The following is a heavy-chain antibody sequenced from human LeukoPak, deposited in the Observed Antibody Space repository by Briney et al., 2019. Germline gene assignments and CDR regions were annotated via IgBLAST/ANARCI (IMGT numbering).Heavy chain of an antibody. CDR2: ISNNGGSS. CDR1: GFTFSAYA. Sequence: GGSLRLSCSASGFTFSAYAMYWVRQAPGKGLEYVSGISNNGGSSFYADSVKGRFTISRDISKNTLYLQMSSLRAEDTAVYYCVKITSVTGGDCWGQGTRLTVSS. V-gene: IGHV3-64D*09. D-gene: IGHD1-1*01. CDR3: VKITSVTGGDC. J-gene: IGHJ4*02.